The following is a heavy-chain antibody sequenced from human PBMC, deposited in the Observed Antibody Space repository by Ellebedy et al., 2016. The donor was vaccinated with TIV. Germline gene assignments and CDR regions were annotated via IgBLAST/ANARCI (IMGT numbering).Heavy chain of an antibody. Sequence: AASVKVSCKASGGPFSSSAISWVRQAPGRGLEWVGGTIPVFGTPSYAQNLQGRVTITADESTNTAYLERSSLRSEDTALYYCARSGSSSERYYYYPMDVWGQGTTVTVSS. CDR3: ARSGSSSERYYYYPMDV. V-gene: IGHV1-69*13. CDR2: TIPVFGTP. D-gene: IGHD6-6*01. J-gene: IGHJ6*02. CDR1: GGPFSSSA.